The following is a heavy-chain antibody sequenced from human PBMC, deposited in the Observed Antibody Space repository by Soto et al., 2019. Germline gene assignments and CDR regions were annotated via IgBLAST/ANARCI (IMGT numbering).Heavy chain of an antibody. CDR2: IHYRGVI. V-gene: IGHV4-59*02. J-gene: IGHJ4*02. CDR1: GGSVSDYY. CDR3: ASDPAGEYGH. Sequence: SETLSLTCNVSGGSVSDYYWSWIRQAPGKGLEWIGYIHYRGVINYNPSLKSRVTMSVDPSKNQFTLNLRSVTTADTAVYFCASDPAGEYGHWGQGSLVTVSS. D-gene: IGHD4-17*01.